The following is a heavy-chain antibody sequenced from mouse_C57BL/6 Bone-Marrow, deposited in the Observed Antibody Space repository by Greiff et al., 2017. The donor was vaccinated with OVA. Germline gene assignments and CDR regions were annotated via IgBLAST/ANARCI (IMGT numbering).Heavy chain of an antibody. V-gene: IGHV6-3*01. CDR1: GFTFSNYW. Sequence: EVKVEESGGGLVQPGGSMKLSCVASGFTFSNYWMNWVRQSPEKGLEWVAQIRLKSDNYATHYEESVNGKFTHSRDDSKISVYLQMNNLRAEDTGMYYCTVGAMDYWGQGTSVTVSS. CDR3: TVGAMDY. J-gene: IGHJ4*01. CDR2: IRLKSDNYAT.